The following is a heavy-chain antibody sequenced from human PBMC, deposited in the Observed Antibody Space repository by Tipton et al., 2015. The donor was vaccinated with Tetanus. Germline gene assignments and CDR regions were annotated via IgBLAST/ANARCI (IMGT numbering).Heavy chain of an antibody. CDR1: GFTFNGYG. CDR3: AREQSLGWLGPVDS. CDR2: VWYDGSKQ. Sequence: SLRLSCAASGFTFNGYGMHWVRQAPGKGLEWLALVWYDGSKQYYADSVKGRFTISRDNSKNTVDLQMNNLRDEDTAVYYCAREQSLGWLGPVDSWGQGTLVAVSS. J-gene: IGHJ4*02. V-gene: IGHV3-33*01. D-gene: IGHD3-3*01.